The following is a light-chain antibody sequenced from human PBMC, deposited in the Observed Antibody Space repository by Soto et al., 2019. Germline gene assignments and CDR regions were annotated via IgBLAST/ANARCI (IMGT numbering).Light chain of an antibody. CDR3: QQYNNWWT. V-gene: IGKV3D-15*01. CDR2: GAS. J-gene: IGKJ1*01. CDR1: QSVSG. Sequence: DIVLTQSPGTLSLSPGERATLSCRASQSVSGMAWYQQIRGQAPRLLIYGASTRATGIPARFSGSGSGTEFTLTISSLQSEDFAVYYCQQYNNWWTFGQGTKVDIK.